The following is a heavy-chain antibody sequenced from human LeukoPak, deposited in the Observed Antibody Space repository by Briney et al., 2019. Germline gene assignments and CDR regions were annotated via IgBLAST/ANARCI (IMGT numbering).Heavy chain of an antibody. CDR3: ARERLPHAFDI. J-gene: IGHJ3*02. Sequence: SETLSLTCTVSGGSISSGGYYGSWIRQPPGKGLEGMGSIYHRGGTYYNPSLKSRVTISVDRSKNQFSLKLSSVTAADTAVYYCARERLPHAFDIWGQGTMVTVSS. D-gene: IGHD2-15*01. V-gene: IGHV4-30-2*01. CDR1: GGSISSGGYY. CDR2: IYHRGGT.